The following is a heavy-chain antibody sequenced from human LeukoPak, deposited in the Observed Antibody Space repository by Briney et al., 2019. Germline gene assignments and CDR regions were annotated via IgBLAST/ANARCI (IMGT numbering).Heavy chain of an antibody. V-gene: IGHV3-30*18. CDR1: GFTFSSYG. J-gene: IGHJ4*02. D-gene: IGHD3-22*01. Sequence: PGRSLRLSCAASGFTFSSYGMHWVRQAPGKGLEWVAVISYDGSNKYYADSVKGRFTISRDNSKNTLYLQMNSLRAEDTAVYYCAKARSYYDSSGSYWGQGTLVTVSS. CDR2: ISYDGSNK. CDR3: AKARSYYDSSGSY.